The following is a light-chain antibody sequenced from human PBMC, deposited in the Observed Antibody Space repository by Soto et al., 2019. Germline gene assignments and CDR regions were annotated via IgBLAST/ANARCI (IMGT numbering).Light chain of an antibody. J-gene: IGKJ1*01. CDR1: QSVSSRY. CDR3: HQYGSSPPWT. CDR2: GAS. V-gene: IGKV3-20*01. Sequence: EIVLTQSPGTLSLSPGERATLSCRASQSVSSRYLAWYQQKPGQAPRLLIYGASSRATGVPDRFSGSGSGTDFTLTISRLEPEDFAVYYCHQYGSSPPWTCGQGTKVQLK.